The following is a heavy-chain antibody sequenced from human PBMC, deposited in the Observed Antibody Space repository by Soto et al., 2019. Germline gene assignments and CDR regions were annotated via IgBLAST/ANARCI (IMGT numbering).Heavy chain of an antibody. CDR2: IYYGGST. Sequence: PSETLSLTCTVSGGSISGSTYYWGWIRQSPGKGLEWIGSIYYGGSTYYNPSLKNRVTISGDTSKNQFSMKLSSVTAADTDVYYCARHVRNTRTYDGMDVWGQGTTVTVSS. V-gene: IGHV4-39*01. CDR3: ARHVRNTRTYDGMDV. J-gene: IGHJ6*02. D-gene: IGHD2-2*01. CDR1: GGSISGSTYY.